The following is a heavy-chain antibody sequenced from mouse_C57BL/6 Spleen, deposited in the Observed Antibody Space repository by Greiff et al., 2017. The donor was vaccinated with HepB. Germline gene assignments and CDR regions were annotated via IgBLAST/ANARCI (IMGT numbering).Heavy chain of an antibody. CDR1: GYAFSSSW. D-gene: IGHD2-4*01. Sequence: VQLQQSGPELVKPGASVKISCKASGYAFSSSWMNWVKQRPGKGLEWIGRIYPGDGDTNYNGKFKGKATLTADKSSSTAYMQLSSLTSEDSAVYFCARWDYDYGVEGYWGQGTTLTVSS. V-gene: IGHV1-82*01. J-gene: IGHJ2*01. CDR2: IYPGDGDT. CDR3: ARWDYDYGVEGY.